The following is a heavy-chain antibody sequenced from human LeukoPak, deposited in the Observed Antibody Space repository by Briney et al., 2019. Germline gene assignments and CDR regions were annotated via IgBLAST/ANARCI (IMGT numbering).Heavy chain of an antibody. V-gene: IGHV3-21*04. D-gene: IGHD1-26*01. CDR3: AKVKVGATTPFDY. CDR1: GFTFSSYS. Sequence: SGGSLRLSCAASGFTFSSYSMNWVRQAPGKGLEWFSSISSSSSYIYYADSVKGRFTISRDNAKNSLYLQMNSLRAEDTAVYYCAKVKVGATTPFDYWGQGTLVTVSS. CDR2: ISSSSSYI. J-gene: IGHJ4*02.